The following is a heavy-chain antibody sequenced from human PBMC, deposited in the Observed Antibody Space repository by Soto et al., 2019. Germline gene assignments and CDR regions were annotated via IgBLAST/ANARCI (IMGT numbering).Heavy chain of an antibody. CDR1: GGSISSSSYY. J-gene: IGHJ4*02. V-gene: IGHV4-39*01. CDR3: ARRDYGDSFDY. Sequence: QLQLQESGPGLVKPSETLSLTCTVSGGSISSSSYYWGWIRQPPGKGLEWIGSIYYSGSTYYNPSLKSRVTLSVDTSKNQFSLKLSSVTAADTAVYYCARRDYGDSFDYWGQGTLVTVSS. D-gene: IGHD4-17*01. CDR2: IYYSGST.